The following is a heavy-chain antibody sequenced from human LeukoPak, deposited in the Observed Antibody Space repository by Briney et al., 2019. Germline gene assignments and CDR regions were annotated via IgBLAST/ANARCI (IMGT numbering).Heavy chain of an antibody. CDR2: ISSSSSTI. CDR1: GFTFSSYG. CDR3: ARPRGYKPAVHDAFDI. J-gene: IGHJ3*02. V-gene: IGHV3-48*01. Sequence: GGSLRLSCAASGFTFSSYGMNWVRQAPGKGLEWVSYISSSSSTIYYADSVKGRFTISRDNAKNSLYLQMNSLKAEDTAAYYCARPRGYKPAVHDAFDIWGQGTMVTVSS. D-gene: IGHD1-14*01.